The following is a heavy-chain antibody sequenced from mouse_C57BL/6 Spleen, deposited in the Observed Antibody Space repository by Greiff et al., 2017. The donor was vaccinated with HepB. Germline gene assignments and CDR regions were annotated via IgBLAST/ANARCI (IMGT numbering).Heavy chain of an antibody. CDR2: IYPGDGDT. CDR3: ARWLLPYYFDY. Sequence: VQLQQSGPELVKPGASVKISCKASGYAFSSSWMNWVKQRPGKGLEWIGRIYPGDGDTYYNGKFKGKATLTADKSSSTAYMQLSSLTSEDSAVYFCARWLLPYYFDYWGQGTTLTVSS. D-gene: IGHD2-3*01. V-gene: IGHV1-82*01. J-gene: IGHJ2*01. CDR1: GYAFSSSW.